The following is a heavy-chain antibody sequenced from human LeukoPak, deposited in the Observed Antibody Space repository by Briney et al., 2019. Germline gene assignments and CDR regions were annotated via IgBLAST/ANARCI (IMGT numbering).Heavy chain of an antibody. Sequence: SETLSLTCTVSTGSTSTYYWTWIRQSPGKGLEWIGYIYYSGGTNYNPSLKSRVTISVDTSKNQFSLKLNSVTAADTAVYYCARGKWYGDYWGQGTLVTVSS. CDR3: ARGKWYGDY. CDR2: IYYSGGT. CDR1: TGSTSTYY. D-gene: IGHD2-15*01. V-gene: IGHV4-59*01. J-gene: IGHJ4*02.